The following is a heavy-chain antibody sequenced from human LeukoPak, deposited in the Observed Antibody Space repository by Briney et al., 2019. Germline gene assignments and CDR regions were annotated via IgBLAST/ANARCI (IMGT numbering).Heavy chain of an antibody. CDR3: ARGLQYQLLKALGYYYMDV. CDR1: GGTFSSHA. J-gene: IGHJ6*03. V-gene: IGHV1-69*05. CDR2: IIPISGTA. D-gene: IGHD2-2*01. Sequence: ASVKVSCKASGGTFSSHAIAWVRQAPGQGPEWMGGIIPISGTANYAQKSQGRVTITTDESTSTAYMELSSLTSDDTAVYYCARGLQYQLLKALGYYYMDVWGEGTTVTVSS.